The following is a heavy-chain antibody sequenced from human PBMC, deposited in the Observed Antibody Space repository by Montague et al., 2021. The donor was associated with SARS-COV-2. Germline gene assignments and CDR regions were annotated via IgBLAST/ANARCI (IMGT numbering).Heavy chain of an antibody. D-gene: IGHD5-12*01. CDR3: ARRGRKLLPVATTIGGFDI. CDR1: GGSISSNYYY. V-gene: IGHV4-39*02. J-gene: IGHJ3*02. CDR2: IYDSGST. Sequence: SETLSLTCTVSGGSISSNYYYWDRIRQRPGKGLEWNGSIYDSGSTYYNPSLKSPVTISVDTTKNHFSLNLNSATAADTAVYYCARRGRKLLPVATTIGGFDIWGQGTMVTVSS.